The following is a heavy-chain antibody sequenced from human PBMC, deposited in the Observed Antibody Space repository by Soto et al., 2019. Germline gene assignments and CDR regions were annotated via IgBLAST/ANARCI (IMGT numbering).Heavy chain of an antibody. CDR2: INPNSGGT. J-gene: IGHJ6*02. V-gene: IGHV1-2*02. Sequence: ALVKVYCKTSGYTFTGYYMHWVRHAPGQGLEWMGWINPNSGGTNYAQKFQGRVTMTRDTSISTAYMELSRLRSDDTAVYYCARDGSDLYYYYYGMDVWGQGPTVTVSS. CDR1: GYTFTGYY. CDR3: ARDGSDLYYYYYGMDV.